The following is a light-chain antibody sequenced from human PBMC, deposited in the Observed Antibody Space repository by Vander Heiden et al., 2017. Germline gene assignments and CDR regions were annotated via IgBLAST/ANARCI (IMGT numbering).Light chain of an antibody. J-gene: IGKJ1*01. V-gene: IGKV3-15*01. CDR1: QSVSIN. CDR3: QQYYNWPWT. Sequence: EIVMTHSPVTLSVSPGEGATLSCRASQSVSINLAWYQQKPGQAPRLLIYGTSARATGIPARFSGSGSGTEFTLTISSLLSEDFAIYYCQQYYNWPWTFGHGTKVEIK. CDR2: GTS.